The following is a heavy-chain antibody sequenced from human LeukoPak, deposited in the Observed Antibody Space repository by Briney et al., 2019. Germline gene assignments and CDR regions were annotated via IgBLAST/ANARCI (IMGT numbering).Heavy chain of an antibody. CDR3: ARELKGIIAAAASEFDY. V-gene: IGHV3-7*01. D-gene: IGHD6-13*01. CDR1: GFTFSRYW. CDR2: IKEDGSRE. J-gene: IGHJ4*02. Sequence: PGGSLRLSCAASGFTFSRYWMNWVRQAPGKGLEWVANIKEDGSREYYVDSVKGRFTISRDNAKNSLYLQMNSLRAEDTAVYYCARELKGIIAAAASEFDYWGQGTLVTVSS.